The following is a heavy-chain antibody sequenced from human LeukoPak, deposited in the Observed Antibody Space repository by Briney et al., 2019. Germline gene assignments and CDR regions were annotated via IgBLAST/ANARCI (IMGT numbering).Heavy chain of an antibody. CDR3: ARWGLGPSFDY. D-gene: IGHD1-26*01. V-gene: IGHV3-21*01. CDR2: ISGGSDYI. CDR1: GFMFNGYS. J-gene: IGHJ4*02. Sequence: NPGGSLRLSCAASGFMFNGYSMTWVRQAPGKGLEWVSYISGGSDYIFYTDSVKGRFTISRDNAKKSLYLQLNSLRVEDTAVYYCARWGLGPSFDYWGQGTRVTVSS.